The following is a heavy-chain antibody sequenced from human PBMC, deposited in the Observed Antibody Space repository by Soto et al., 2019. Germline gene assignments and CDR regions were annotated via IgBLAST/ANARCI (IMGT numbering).Heavy chain of an antibody. V-gene: IGHV4-31*03. CDR1: GGSISSGGYY. Sequence: SETLSLTCTVSGGSISSGGYYWSWIRQHPGKGLEWIGCIYYSGSTYYNPSLKSRVTISVDTSKNQFSLKLSSVTAADTAVYYCARVSVVVTALDYWGQGTLVTVSS. D-gene: IGHD2-21*02. CDR2: IYYSGST. CDR3: ARVSVVVTALDY. J-gene: IGHJ4*02.